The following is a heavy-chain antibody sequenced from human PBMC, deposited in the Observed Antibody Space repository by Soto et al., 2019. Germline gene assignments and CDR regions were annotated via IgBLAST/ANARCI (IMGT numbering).Heavy chain of an antibody. CDR3: ATDPYCGSAPGCSALDV. Sequence: QVHLVQSGGEVKKPGASVKVSCKASGYPFTSSGFSWVRQAPGQGLEWMGWISAYNGNTNYARKFKGRVTMTTDTSTSTAYMELGSPTFDDTAVYYCATDPYCGSAPGCSALDVWGQGTTVTVSS. V-gene: IGHV1-18*04. D-gene: IGHD2-21*01. J-gene: IGHJ6*02. CDR2: ISAYNGNT. CDR1: GYPFTSSG.